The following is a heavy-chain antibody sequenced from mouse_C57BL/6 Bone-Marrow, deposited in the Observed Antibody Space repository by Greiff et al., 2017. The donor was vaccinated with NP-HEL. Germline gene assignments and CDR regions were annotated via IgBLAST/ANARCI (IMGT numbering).Heavy chain of an antibody. D-gene: IGHD2-1*01. CDR2: FHPYNDDT. V-gene: IGHV1-47*01. Sequence: VQLQQSGAELVKPGASVKMSCKASGYTFTTYPIEWVKQNHGKSLEWIGNFHPYNDDTEYNEKFNNKATLTVEQSSSTAYLELSRLTSDDLSVYYCARRGNYWYYFDYWGQGTTLTVSS. CDR3: ARRGNYWYYFDY. J-gene: IGHJ2*01. CDR1: GYTFTTYP.